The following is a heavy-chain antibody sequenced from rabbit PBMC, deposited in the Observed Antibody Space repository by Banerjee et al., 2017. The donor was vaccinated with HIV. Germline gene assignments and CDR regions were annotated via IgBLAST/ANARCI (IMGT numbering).Heavy chain of an antibody. V-gene: IGHV1S45*01. CDR3: ARAASGGDRTLKL. Sequence: QEQLEESGGGLVKPGASLTLTCTASGFSLSSYWICWVRQASGKGLEWIACIGAASTYYATWAKGRFTISKTSSTTVTLQMTSLTAADTATYFCARAASGGDRTLKLWGPGTLVTVS. CDR2: IGAAST. D-gene: IGHD1-1*01. J-gene: IGHJ6*01. CDR1: GFSLSSYW.